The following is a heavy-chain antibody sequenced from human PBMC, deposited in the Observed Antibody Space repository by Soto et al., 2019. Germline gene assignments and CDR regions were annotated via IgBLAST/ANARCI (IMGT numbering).Heavy chain of an antibody. Sequence: GGSLRLSCAGSGFNFAGYTINWVRQAPGEGLQWVSSISAGNTYIYYADAVKGRFTISRDNAKNTVFLQMNSLRAEDTAVYYCATGPTPAFAFWGRGTMVTVSS. D-gene: IGHD1-1*01. CDR3: ATGPTPAFAF. V-gene: IGHV3-21*01. CDR2: ISAGNTYI. J-gene: IGHJ3*01. CDR1: GFNFAGYT.